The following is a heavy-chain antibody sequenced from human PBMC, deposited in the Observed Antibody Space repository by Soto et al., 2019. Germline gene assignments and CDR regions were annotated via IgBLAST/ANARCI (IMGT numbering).Heavy chain of an antibody. J-gene: IGHJ4*02. CDR1: GFTFSSYS. CDR2: ISSSSSYI. D-gene: IGHD3-3*01. V-gene: IGHV3-21*01. CDR3: ARDLNVKGQIYANFRRFWAFDY. Sequence: GGSLRLSCAASGFTFSSYSMNWVRQAPGKGLEWVSSISSSSSYIYYADSVKGRFTISRDNAKNSLYLQMNSLRAEDTAVYYWARDLNVKGQIYANFRRFWAFDYWGQGTLVTVSS.